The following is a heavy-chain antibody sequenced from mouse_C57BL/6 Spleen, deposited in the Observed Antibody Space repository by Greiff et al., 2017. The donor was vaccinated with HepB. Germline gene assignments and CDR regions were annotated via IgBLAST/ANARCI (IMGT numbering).Heavy chain of an antibody. Sequence: EVKVVESGGDLVKPGGSLKLSCAASGFTFSDYGMHWVRQAPEKGLEWVAYISSGSSTIYYADTVKGRFTISRDNAKDTLFLQMTSLRSEDTAMYYCARRGIYYGYPYWYFDVWGTGTTVTVSS. V-gene: IGHV5-17*01. J-gene: IGHJ1*03. CDR1: GFTFSDYG. D-gene: IGHD2-2*01. CDR3: ARRGIYYGYPYWYFDV. CDR2: ISSGSSTI.